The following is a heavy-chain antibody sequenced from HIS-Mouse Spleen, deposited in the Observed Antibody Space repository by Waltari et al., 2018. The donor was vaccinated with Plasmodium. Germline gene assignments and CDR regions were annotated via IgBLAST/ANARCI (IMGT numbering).Heavy chain of an antibody. CDR2: INPNSGGR. V-gene: IGHV1-2*02. CDR1: GYTFTGYF. CDR3: ARDPKQLGSAFDI. Sequence: QVQLVQSGAEVKKPGASVKVSCKASGYTFTGYFMHWVRQAPGQGLEWMGWINPNSGGRNYAQRFQGRVTMTRDTSISTDYMELSRLRSDDTAVYYCARDPKQLGSAFDIWGQGTMVTVSS. D-gene: IGHD7-27*01. J-gene: IGHJ3*02.